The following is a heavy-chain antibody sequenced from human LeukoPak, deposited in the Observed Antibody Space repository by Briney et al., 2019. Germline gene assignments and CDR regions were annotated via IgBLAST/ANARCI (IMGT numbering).Heavy chain of an antibody. CDR2: ISSSNSYR. V-gene: IGHV3-11*06. CDR3: ASPYDSSGPYYYYGMDV. Sequence: GGSLRLSCAASGFIFSDYYMNWIRQAPGKGLEWVSYISSSNSYRNHADSVKGRFTISRDNAKNSLYLQMNSLRDEDTAVYYCASPYDSSGPYYYYGMDVWGQGTTVTVSS. D-gene: IGHD3-22*01. CDR1: GFIFSDYY. J-gene: IGHJ6*02.